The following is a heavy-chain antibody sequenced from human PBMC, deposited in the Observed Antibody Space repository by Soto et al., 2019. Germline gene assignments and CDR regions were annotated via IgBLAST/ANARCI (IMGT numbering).Heavy chain of an antibody. Sequence: QVQLVESGGGVVQPGRSLRLSCAASGFTFSSYAMHWVRQAPGKGLEWVAVISYDGSNKYYADYVKGRFTISRDNSKNTLYLQMNSLRAEDTAVYYCARDPITMVRGVTLGSYYFDYWGQGTLVTVSS. J-gene: IGHJ4*02. D-gene: IGHD3-10*01. CDR3: ARDPITMVRGVTLGSYYFDY. V-gene: IGHV3-30-3*01. CDR2: ISYDGSNK. CDR1: GFTFSSYA.